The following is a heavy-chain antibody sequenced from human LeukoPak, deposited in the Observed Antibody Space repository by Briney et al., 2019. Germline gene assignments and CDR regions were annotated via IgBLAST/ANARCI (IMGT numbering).Heavy chain of an antibody. V-gene: IGHV3-23*01. D-gene: IGHD6-6*01. J-gene: IGHJ4*02. CDR2: I. Sequence: GSLRLSCAASGFTFSSYAMSWVRQAPGKGLEWVSAIKGRFTISRDNSKNTLYLQMNSLRAEDTAAYYCARGYSSSSWSLFDYWGQGTLVTVSS. CDR3: ARGYSSSSWSLFDY. CDR1: GFTFSSYA.